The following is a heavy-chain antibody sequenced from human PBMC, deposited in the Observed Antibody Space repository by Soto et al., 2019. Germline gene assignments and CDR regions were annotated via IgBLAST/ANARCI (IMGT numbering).Heavy chain of an antibody. J-gene: IGHJ4*02. D-gene: IGHD4-17*01. CDR1: GGSISSSSYY. CDR2: IYYSGST. V-gene: IGHV4-39*01. Sequence: SETLSLTCTVSGGSISSSSYYWGWIRQPPGKGLEWIGSIYYSGSTYYNPSLKSRVTISVDTSKNQFSLKLRSVTAADTAVYYCARRLEGDYDKYYFDYWGQGTLVTVSS. CDR3: ARRLEGDYDKYYFDY.